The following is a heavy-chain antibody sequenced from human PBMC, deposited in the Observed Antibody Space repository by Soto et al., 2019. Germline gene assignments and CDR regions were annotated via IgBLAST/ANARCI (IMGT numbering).Heavy chain of an antibody. V-gene: IGHV1-46*01. J-gene: IGHJ6*02. CDR3: ARGSGSGSYYNDPAYYYYYGMDV. Sequence: ASVKVSCKASGYTFTSYHMHWVRQAPGQGLEWMGIINPSGGSTSYAQKFQGRVTMTRDTSTSTVYMELSSLRSEDTAVYYCARGSGSGSYYNDPAYYYYYGMDVWGQGTTVTVSS. CDR1: GYTFTSYH. CDR2: INPSGGST. D-gene: IGHD3-10*01.